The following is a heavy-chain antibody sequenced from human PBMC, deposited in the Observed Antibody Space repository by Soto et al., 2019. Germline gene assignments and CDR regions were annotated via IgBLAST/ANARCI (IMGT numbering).Heavy chain of an antibody. Sequence: GGSLRLSCAASGFTFSSYAMTWVRQAPGKELEWVSAISGSGGSTYYADSVKGQFTISRDNSKNTLYLQMNSLRAEDTAVYYCAKGLYSGSYFDYWGQGTLVTVSS. CDR2: ISGSGGST. CDR3: AKGLYSGSYFDY. J-gene: IGHJ4*02. CDR1: GFTFSSYA. D-gene: IGHD1-26*01. V-gene: IGHV3-23*01.